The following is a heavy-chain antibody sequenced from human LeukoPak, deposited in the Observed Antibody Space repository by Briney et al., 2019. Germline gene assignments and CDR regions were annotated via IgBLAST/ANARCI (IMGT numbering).Heavy chain of an antibody. CDR3: ASTTDYCSGGSCLFDY. V-gene: IGHV3-23*01. D-gene: IGHD2-15*01. J-gene: IGHJ4*02. Sequence: GGSLRLSCAASGFTFSSYAMSWVRQAPGKGLEWVSTISGSGDDTYYADSVKGRFTISRDNSKNTLYLQMNSLRAEDTAVYYCASTTDYCSGGSCLFDYWGQGTLVTVSS. CDR1: GFTFSSYA. CDR2: ISGSGDDT.